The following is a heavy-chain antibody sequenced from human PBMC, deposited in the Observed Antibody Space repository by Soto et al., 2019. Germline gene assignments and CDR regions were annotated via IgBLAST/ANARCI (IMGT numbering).Heavy chain of an antibody. CDR1: GGSFSGYY. CDR2: INHSGST. Sequence: TSETLSLTCAVYGGSFSGYYWSWIRQPPGKGLEWIGEINHSGSTNYNPSLKSRVTISVDTSKNQFSLKLSSVTAADTAVYYCARRARYCSSTSCPKGGAFDIWGQGTMVTVSS. CDR3: ARRARYCSSTSCPKGGAFDI. J-gene: IGHJ3*02. D-gene: IGHD2-2*01. V-gene: IGHV4-34*01.